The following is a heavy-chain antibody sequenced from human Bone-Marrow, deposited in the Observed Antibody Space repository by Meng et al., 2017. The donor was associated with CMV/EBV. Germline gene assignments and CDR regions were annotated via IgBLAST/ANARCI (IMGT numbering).Heavy chain of an antibody. J-gene: IGHJ1*01. Sequence: GESLKISCAASGFTFSSYAMHWVRQAPGKGLEWVAFIRYDGSNKYYADSVKGRFTISRDNSKNTLYLQMNSLRAEDTAVYYCANQLRFLEWLLYFQHWGQGTLVTVSS. CDR2: IRYDGSNK. D-gene: IGHD3-3*01. CDR3: ANQLRFLEWLLYFQH. V-gene: IGHV3-30*02. CDR1: GFTFSSYA.